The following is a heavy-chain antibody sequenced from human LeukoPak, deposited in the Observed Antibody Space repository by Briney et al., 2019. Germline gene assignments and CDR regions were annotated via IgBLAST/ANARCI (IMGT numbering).Heavy chain of an antibody. CDR3: ARGPGIAAAGRGEKYFDY. CDR2: IYTSGST. J-gene: IGHJ4*02. Sequence: SETLSLTCAVYGWSFSGYYWSWIRQPAGKGLEWIGRIYTSGSTNYNPSLKSRVTMSVDTSKNQFSLKLSSVTAADTAVYYCARGPGIAAAGRGEKYFDYWGQGTLVTVSS. D-gene: IGHD6-13*01. V-gene: IGHV4-59*10. CDR1: GWSFSGYY.